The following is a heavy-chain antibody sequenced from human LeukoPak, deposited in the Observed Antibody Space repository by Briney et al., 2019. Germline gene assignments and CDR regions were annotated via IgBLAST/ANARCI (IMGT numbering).Heavy chain of an antibody. CDR3: ARSFVVVAAMYYFDY. CDR1: GYTFTSYD. D-gene: IGHD2-15*01. Sequence: GASVKVSCKASGYTFTSYDINWVRQATGQGLEWMGWKNPNSGNTGYAQKFQGRVTMTRNTSISTAYMELSSLRSEDTAVYYCARSFVVVAAMYYFDYWGQGTLVTVSS. J-gene: IGHJ4*02. CDR2: KNPNSGNT. V-gene: IGHV1-8*01.